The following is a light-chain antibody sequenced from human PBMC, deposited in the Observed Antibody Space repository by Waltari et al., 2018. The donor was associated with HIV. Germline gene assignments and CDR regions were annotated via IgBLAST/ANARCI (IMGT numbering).Light chain of an antibody. CDR2: RAA. Sequence: DIVMTQSPDSLAVSLGERATISCRSGQSVFYTSTGKNHLAWYQQRPGQPPKLLIYRAATREFGVPERFSGTESETDFTLTISSLQAEDVAVYYCQQYFSHPLTFGGGTKVEI. CDR3: QQYFSHPLT. V-gene: IGKV4-1*01. CDR1: QSVFYTSTGKNH. J-gene: IGKJ4*02.